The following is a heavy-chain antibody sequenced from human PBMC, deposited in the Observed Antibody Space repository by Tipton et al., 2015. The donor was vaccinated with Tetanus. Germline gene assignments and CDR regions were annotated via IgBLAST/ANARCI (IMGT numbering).Heavy chain of an antibody. D-gene: IGHD3-3*02. Sequence: SLRLSCAASGFFFSSFEMHWVRQTPGKGLEWVALTSRDGSQKYYADSVKGRFSISRDNSKDTLYLQMNSLRTEDTAVYYCAKVQANSAWHIFGHWSQGTLVTVSS. CDR2: TSRDGSQK. CDR1: GFFFSSFE. CDR3: AKVQANSAWHIFGH. J-gene: IGHJ4*02. V-gene: IGHV3-30-3*01.